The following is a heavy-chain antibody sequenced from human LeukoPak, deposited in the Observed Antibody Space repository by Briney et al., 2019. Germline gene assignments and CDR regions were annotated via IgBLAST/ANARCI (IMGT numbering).Heavy chain of an antibody. CDR3: ARDHCSSTSCTGYYFDY. V-gene: IGHV3-21*01. D-gene: IGHD2-2*01. CDR1: GFTFSSYS. Sequence: GGSLRLSCAASGFTFSSYSMNWVRQAPGKGLEWVSSISSSSSYIYYADSVRGRFTISRDNAKNSLYLQMNSLRAEDTAVYYCARDHCSSTSCTGYYFDYWGQGTLVTVSS. J-gene: IGHJ4*02. CDR2: ISSSSSYI.